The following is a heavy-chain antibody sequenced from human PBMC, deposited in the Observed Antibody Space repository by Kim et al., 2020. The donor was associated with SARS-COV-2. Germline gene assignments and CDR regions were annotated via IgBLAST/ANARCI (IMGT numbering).Heavy chain of an antibody. J-gene: IGHJ5*02. CDR1: GYTFKNYG. CDR3: ARAVYFGSGIRITGQNWLDP. Sequence: ASVKVSCTASGYTFKNYGIAWVRQAPGEGPEWVGWISPYTGDKTYAQKFQGQGRFTMTTDTSANTVYLDLRSLRPDDSAVYYCARAVYFGSGIRITGQNWLDPWGPGTQVTVSS. V-gene: IGHV1-18*01. CDR2: ISPYTGDK. D-gene: IGHD3-10*01.